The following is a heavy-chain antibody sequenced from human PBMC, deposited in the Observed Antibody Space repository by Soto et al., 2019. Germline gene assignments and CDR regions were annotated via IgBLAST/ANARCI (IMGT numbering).Heavy chain of an antibody. J-gene: IGHJ4*02. CDR1: GFTFNRYG. CDR2: IWYDGSSE. CDR3: ARGVDYFDY. V-gene: IGHV3-33*01. Sequence: QVQLVESGGGVVQPGRSLRLSCAASGFTFNRYGMHWVRQAPGKGLEWVAVIWYDGSSEYYADSVKGRFTISRDNSKNTLFLQMNSLRAEDTAVHYCARGVDYFDYWGQGTLVTVSS.